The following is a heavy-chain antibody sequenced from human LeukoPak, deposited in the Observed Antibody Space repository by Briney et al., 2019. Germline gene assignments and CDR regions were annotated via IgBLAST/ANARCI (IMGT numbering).Heavy chain of an antibody. V-gene: IGHV3-7*01. D-gene: IGHD3-10*01. CDR2: IKQDGSEK. J-gene: IGHJ4*02. CDR3: YGESYLFDY. Sequence: GGSLRLSCAASGFNFGNYLMNWVRQAPGKGLEWVANIKQDGSEKYYVAFVRGRFTISRDNAKNSLYLQMNSLRAEDTAVYSCYGESYLFDYWGQGTLVAVSS. CDR1: GFNFGNYL.